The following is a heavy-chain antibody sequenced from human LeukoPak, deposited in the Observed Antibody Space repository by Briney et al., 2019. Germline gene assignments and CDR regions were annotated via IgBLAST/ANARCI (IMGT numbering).Heavy chain of an antibody. J-gene: IGHJ5*02. D-gene: IGHD6-13*01. Sequence: SETLSLTCAVYGGSFSGYYWSWIRQPPGKGLEWIGEINHSESTNYNPSLKSRVTISVDTSKNQFSLKLSSVTAADTAVYYCAVSIAAAGTSWYDPWGQGTLVTVSS. CDR1: GGSFSGYY. CDR2: INHSEST. CDR3: AVSIAAAGTSWYDP. V-gene: IGHV4-34*01.